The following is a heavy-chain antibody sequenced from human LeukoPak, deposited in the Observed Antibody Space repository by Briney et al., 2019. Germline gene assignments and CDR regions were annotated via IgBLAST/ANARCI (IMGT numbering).Heavy chain of an antibody. CDR2: ISYDGSNK. CDR3: AKYSTALDY. CDR1: GFTFSNYG. D-gene: IGHD2/OR15-2a*01. Sequence: PGGSLRLSCAASGFTFSNYGMHWVRQAPGKGLVWVAVISYDGSNKYYADSVKGRFTISRDNSKNTLYLQMNSLRAEDTAVYYCAKYSTALDYWGQGTLVTVSS. V-gene: IGHV3-30*18. J-gene: IGHJ4*02.